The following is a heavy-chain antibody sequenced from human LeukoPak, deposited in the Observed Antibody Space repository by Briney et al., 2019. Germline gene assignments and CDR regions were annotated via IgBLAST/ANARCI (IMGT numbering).Heavy chain of an antibody. CDR3: ARIAVSSGWGYFDY. CDR1: GGSLVSYY. CDR2: IYYSGST. J-gene: IGHJ4*02. V-gene: IGHV4-59*01. D-gene: IGHD6-19*01. Sequence: KTSETPSLTCTVSGGSLVSYYWTWIRQPPGKGLGWIGYIYYSGSTNYNPSLKSRVTISLDTSKNQFSLKLSSVTAADTAVYYCARIAVSSGWGYFDYWGQGTLVTASS.